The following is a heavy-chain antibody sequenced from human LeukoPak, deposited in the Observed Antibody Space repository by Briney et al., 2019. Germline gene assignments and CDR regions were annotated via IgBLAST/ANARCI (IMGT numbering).Heavy chain of an antibody. D-gene: IGHD6-13*01. CDR1: GGSINSYD. CDR2: IYTSGSP. V-gene: IGHV4-4*07. Sequence: SETLSLTCTVSGGSINSYDWSWIRQTAGKGLEWIGRIYTSGSPNYNPSLKSRVTMSVDTSKNQFSLKLSSVTAADTAVYYCARLSSSWYQDWYFDLWGRGTLVTVSS. CDR3: ARLSSSWYQDWYFDL. J-gene: IGHJ2*01.